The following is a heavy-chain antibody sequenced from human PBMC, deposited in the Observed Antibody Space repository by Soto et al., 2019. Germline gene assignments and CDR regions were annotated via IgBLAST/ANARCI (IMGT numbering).Heavy chain of an antibody. J-gene: IGHJ4*02. CDR1: GFTFSSYA. CDR2: ISGSGGSA. V-gene: IGHV3-23*01. D-gene: IGHD5-18*01. Sequence: EVQLLESGGGLVQPGGSLRLSCAASGFTFSSYAMSWVRQAPGKGLEGVSAISGSGGSADYVDSVKGRFTISRDNYKSTGDHQINSVRAADTAVYYCAIVQEYSYGPGAYFEYWGEGTLVAVSS. CDR3: AIVQEYSYGPGAYFEY.